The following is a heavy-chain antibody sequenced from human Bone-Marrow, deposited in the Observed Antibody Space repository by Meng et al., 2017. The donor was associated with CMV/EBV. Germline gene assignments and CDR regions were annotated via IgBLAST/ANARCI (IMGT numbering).Heavy chain of an antibody. V-gene: IGHV3-30*18. CDR2: ISYDGSNK. J-gene: IGHJ4*02. D-gene: IGHD6-19*01. Sequence: SGFHFSSYGMHCVRQAPGKGLEWVAVISYDGSNKYYADSVKGRFTISRDNSKNTLYLQMNSLRAEDTAVYYCAKMGIAVAGTAHGYWGQGTLVTVSS. CDR3: AKMGIAVAGTAHGY. CDR1: GFHFSSYG.